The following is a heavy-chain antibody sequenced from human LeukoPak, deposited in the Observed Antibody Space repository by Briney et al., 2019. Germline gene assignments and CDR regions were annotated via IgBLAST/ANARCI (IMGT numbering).Heavy chain of an antibody. V-gene: IGHV2-26*01. CDR3: ARIAPHTALVTNWFAP. CDR1: GFSLSNARMG. CDR2: IFWNDEK. J-gene: IGHJ5*02. D-gene: IGHD5-18*01. Sequence: SGPTLVNPTETLTQTCTVSGFSLSNARMGVSWIRQPPGKALEWLAHIFWNDEKSYSTSLKSRLTISKDTSKSRVVLTMTNMDPVDTATYYCARIAPHTALVTNWFAPWGQGTLVTVSS.